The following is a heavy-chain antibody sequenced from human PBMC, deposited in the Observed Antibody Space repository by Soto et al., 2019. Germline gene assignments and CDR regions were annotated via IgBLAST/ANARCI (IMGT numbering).Heavy chain of an antibody. J-gene: IGHJ4*02. Sequence: QVRLVQSGAEVKKPGASLKVSCKASGYTFTSHGISWVRQAPGQGLEWMGWISNHNGDTNYAPKLQDRVTLTTDTSTSTAYMELTSLTSDDTAVYFCARDISYGSGTGYGYWGQGTLVTVSS. CDR3: ARDISYGSGTGYGY. CDR1: GYTFTSHG. V-gene: IGHV1-18*01. CDR2: ISNHNGDT. D-gene: IGHD3-10*01.